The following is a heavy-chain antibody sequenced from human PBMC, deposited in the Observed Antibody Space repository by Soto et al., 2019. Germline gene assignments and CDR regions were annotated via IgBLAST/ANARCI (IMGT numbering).Heavy chain of an antibody. V-gene: IGHV3-15*01. J-gene: IGHJ4*02. CDR2: IKSRTDGGTT. CDR1: GLTFSNAW. D-gene: IGHD3-22*01. Sequence: EVQPVESGGGLVKPGGSLRLSCAVSGLTFSNAWMTWVRQAPGKGLEWVGRIKSRTDGGTTDFAAPVTGRFTISGDDSKNTLYLQMNSLKTEDTAVYYCTTQYYYDSSGSFLSWGQGTLVTVAS. CDR3: TTQYYYDSSGSFLS.